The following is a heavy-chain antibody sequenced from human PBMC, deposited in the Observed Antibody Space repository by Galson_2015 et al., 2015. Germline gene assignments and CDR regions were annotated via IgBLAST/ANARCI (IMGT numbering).Heavy chain of an antibody. V-gene: IGHV3-30*18. CDR1: GFTFSSYG. Sequence: SLRLSCAASGFTFSSYGMHWVRQAPGKGLEWVAVISYDGSNKYYADSVKGRFTTSRDNSKNTLYLQMNSLRAEDTAVYYCAKYRLGARAGGPQGGGIYFDYWGQGTLVTVSS. CDR2: ISYDGSNK. D-gene: IGHD1-26*01. J-gene: IGHJ4*02. CDR3: AKYRLGARAGGPQGGGIYFDY.